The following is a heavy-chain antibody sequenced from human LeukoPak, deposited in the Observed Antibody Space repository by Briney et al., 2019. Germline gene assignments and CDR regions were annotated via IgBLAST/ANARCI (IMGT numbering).Heavy chain of an antibody. CDR3: ARGAAAANHSYWYFDL. V-gene: IGHV3-33*01. CDR1: GFTFNSYG. CDR2: IWFDGSNK. J-gene: IGHJ2*01. D-gene: IGHD6-13*01. Sequence: PGGSLRLSCTASGFTFNSYGIHWVRQAPVKRLEWVTVIWFDGSNKYYADFVKGRFTISRDNSKNTLYLQMNSLRAEDTAVYHCARGAAAANHSYWYFDLWGRGTLVTVSS.